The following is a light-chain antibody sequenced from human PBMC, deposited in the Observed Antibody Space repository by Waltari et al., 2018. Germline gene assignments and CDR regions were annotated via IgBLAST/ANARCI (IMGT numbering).Light chain of an antibody. V-gene: IGKV1-39*01. J-gene: IGKJ3*01. CDR3: QQSYSAPFT. Sequence: EIQMTQSPSSLSVSVGDRVTITCRASQSIDRYLNWYQQKEGRAPNLLIYSASNLQSGVPSRFSGSGSGTDFTLTISSLQYEDFATYYCQQSYSAPFTFGPGTKVDI. CDR2: SAS. CDR1: QSIDRY.